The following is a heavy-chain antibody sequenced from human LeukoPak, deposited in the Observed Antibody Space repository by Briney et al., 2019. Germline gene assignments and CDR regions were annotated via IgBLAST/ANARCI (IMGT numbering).Heavy chain of an antibody. CDR2: INWNGGST. V-gene: IGHV3-20*04. J-gene: IGHJ4*02. CDR1: GFTFDDYG. D-gene: IGHD3-3*01. Sequence: SGGSLGLSCAASGFTFDDYGMSWVRQAPGKGLEWVSGINWNGGSTGYADSVKGRFTISRDNAKNSLYLQMNSLRAEDTALYYCARGPDFWSGYPYYFDYWGQGTLVTVSS. CDR3: ARGPDFWSGYPYYFDY.